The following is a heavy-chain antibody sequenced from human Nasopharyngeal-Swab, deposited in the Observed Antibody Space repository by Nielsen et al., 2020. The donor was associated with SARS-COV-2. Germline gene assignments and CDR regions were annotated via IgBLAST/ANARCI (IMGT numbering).Heavy chain of an antibody. Sequence: WVRQAPGQGLEWMGRINPNSGGTNYAQKFQGRVTMTRDTSISTAYMELSRLRSDDTAVYYCARGGTIFGVSEDSGYGYYYYYGMDVWGQGTTVTVSS. CDR2: INPNSGGT. D-gene: IGHD3-3*01. V-gene: IGHV1-2*06. J-gene: IGHJ6*02. CDR3: ARGGTIFGVSEDSGYGYYYYYGMDV.